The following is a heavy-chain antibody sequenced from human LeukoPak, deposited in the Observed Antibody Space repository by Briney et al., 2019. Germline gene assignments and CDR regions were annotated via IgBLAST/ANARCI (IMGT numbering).Heavy chain of an antibody. Sequence: PSETLSLTCAVYGGSFSGYYWSWIRQPPGKGLEWIGEINHSGSTNYNPSLKSRVTISVDTSKNQFSLKLSSVTAADTAVYYCARETYCGADCYSGFDYWGQGTLVTVSS. D-gene: IGHD2-21*02. V-gene: IGHV4-34*01. CDR3: ARETYCGADCYSGFDY. J-gene: IGHJ4*02. CDR1: GGSFSGYY. CDR2: INHSGST.